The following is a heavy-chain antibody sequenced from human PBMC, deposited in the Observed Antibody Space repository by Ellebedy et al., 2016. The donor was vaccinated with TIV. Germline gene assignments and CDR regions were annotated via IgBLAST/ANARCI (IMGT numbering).Heavy chain of an antibody. J-gene: IGHJ4*02. D-gene: IGHD3-9*01. CDR3: ARQKNFDWPME. CDR2: MNPNSGNT. CDR1: GYTFTNYY. Sequence: AASVKVSCKASGYTFTNYYMHWVRQATGQGLEWMGWMNPNSGNTGYAQKFQGRVTMTRNTSISTAYMELSSLRSEDTAVYYCARQKNFDWPMEWGQGTLVTVSS. V-gene: IGHV1-8*02.